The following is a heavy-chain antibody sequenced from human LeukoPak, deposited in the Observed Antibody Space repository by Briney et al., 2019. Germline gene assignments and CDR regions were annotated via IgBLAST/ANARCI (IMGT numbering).Heavy chain of an antibody. D-gene: IGHD1-1*01. Sequence: SETLSLTCTVSGGFHSSSNYFWGWIRRPPGKGLEWIGSISYSGRTYYHPSLESRVTISVDTSKNHFSLKVISVTAADTALYYCARRHSTGWYERWGQGTRVTVSS. V-gene: IGHV4-39*01. CDR2: ISYSGRT. CDR3: ARRHSTGWYER. CDR1: GGFHSSSNYF. J-gene: IGHJ5*02.